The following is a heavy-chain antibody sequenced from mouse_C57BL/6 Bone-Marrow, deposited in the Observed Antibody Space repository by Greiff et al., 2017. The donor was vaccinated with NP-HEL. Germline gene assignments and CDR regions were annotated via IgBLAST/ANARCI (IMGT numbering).Heavy chain of an antibody. CDR1: GFTFSSYG. J-gene: IGHJ2*01. CDR2: ISSGGSYT. CDR3: ARQGWVDY. D-gene: IGHD1-1*02. Sequence: EVQGVESGGDLVKPGGSLKLSCAASGFTFSSYGMSWVRQTPDKRLEWVATISSGGSYTYYPDSVKGRFTISRDNAKNTLYLQMSSLKSEDTAMYYCARQGWVDYWGQGTTLTVSS. V-gene: IGHV5-6*01.